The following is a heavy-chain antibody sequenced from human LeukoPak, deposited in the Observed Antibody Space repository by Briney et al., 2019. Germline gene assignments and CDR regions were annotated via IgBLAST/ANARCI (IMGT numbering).Heavy chain of an antibody. D-gene: IGHD1-26*01. CDR2: ISGSGGST. CDR1: GFTFNSYA. CDR3: AKNLDVVVGATSGY. J-gene: IGHJ4*02. Sequence: GGSLRLSCAASGFTFNSYAMSWVRQAPGKGLEWVSAISGSGGSTYYADSVKGRFTISRDNSKNTLYLQMNSLRAEDTAVYYCAKNLDVVVGATSGYWGQGTLVTVSS. V-gene: IGHV3-23*01.